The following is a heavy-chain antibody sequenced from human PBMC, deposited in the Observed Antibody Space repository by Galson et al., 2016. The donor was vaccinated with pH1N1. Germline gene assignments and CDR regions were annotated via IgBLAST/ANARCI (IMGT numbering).Heavy chain of an antibody. CDR1: GFIFSDYW. J-gene: IGHJ4*02. V-gene: IGHV3-7*01. CDR2: INQDGSRK. D-gene: IGHD1-26*01. Sequence: SLRLSCAAPGFIFSDYWMSWVRQAPGKGLEWVAKINQDGSRKYYVDSMKGRCTISRDNAENSLSLQMNSLRVEGTALYYCATEDYYTSLYWGQGILVTVSS. CDR3: ATEDYYTSLY.